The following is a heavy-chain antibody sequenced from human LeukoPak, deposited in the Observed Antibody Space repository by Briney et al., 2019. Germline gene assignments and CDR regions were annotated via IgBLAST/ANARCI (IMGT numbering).Heavy chain of an antibody. Sequence: ASVKVSCKASGYRFSDYYMRWVRPAPGQGLEWMGWVNSNSGGTHYAQNFEGRVTMTRDTSISTAYMELSRLKIDDTALYYCARGYCSGGSCYHFDSWGQGTLVTVSS. CDR3: ARGYCSGGSCYHFDS. V-gene: IGHV1-2*02. CDR1: GYRFSDYY. D-gene: IGHD2-15*01. J-gene: IGHJ4*02. CDR2: VNSNSGGT.